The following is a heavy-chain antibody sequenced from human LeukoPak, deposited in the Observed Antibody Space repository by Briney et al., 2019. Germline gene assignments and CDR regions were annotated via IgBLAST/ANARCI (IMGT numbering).Heavy chain of an antibody. CDR3: ARRDYYGSGSPDY. CDR1: GFTFDDYA. V-gene: IGHV3-43*02. D-gene: IGHD3-10*01. CDR2: ISGDGGST. J-gene: IGHJ4*02. Sequence: GGSLRLSCAASGFTFDDYAMHWLRQAPGKGLAWVSFISGDGGSTYCADSVKGRFTISRENAKNSLYLQMNSLRAEDTALYYCARRDYYGSGSPDYWGQGTLVTVSS.